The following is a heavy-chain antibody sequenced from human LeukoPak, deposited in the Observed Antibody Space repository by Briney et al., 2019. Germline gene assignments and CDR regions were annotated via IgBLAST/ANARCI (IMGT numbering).Heavy chain of an antibody. CDR1: GGSISSYY. J-gene: IGHJ6*03. CDR2: IYYSGST. V-gene: IGHV4-59*01. Sequence: SETLSLTCTVSGGSISSYYWSWIRQPPGRGLEWIGHIYYSGSTNYNPSLKSRVTISVDTSKNQFSLKLSSVTAADTAVYYCARRAPDYDFWSGYTDNNYYYYYYMDVWGKGTTVTVSS. D-gene: IGHD3-3*01. CDR3: ARRAPDYDFWSGYTDNNYYYYYYMDV.